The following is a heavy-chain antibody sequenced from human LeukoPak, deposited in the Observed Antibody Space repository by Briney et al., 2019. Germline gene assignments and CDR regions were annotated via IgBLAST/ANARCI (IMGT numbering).Heavy chain of an antibody. CDR2: ISWNSGSI. CDR1: GFTFDDYA. V-gene: IGHV3-9*01. Sequence: GRSLRLSCAAPGFTFDDYAMHWVRQAPGKGLEWVTGISWNSGSIGYADSVKGRFTISRDNAKNSLYLQMNSLRAEDTALYYCAKDNSSNPFYYYGMDVWGQGTTVTVSS. D-gene: IGHD4-11*01. CDR3: AKDNSSNPFYYYGMDV. J-gene: IGHJ6*02.